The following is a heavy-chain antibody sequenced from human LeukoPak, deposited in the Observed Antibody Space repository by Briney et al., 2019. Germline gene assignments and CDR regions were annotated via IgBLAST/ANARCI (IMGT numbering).Heavy chain of an antibody. J-gene: IGHJ6*03. CDR1: GGSFSGYY. Sequence: SETLSLTCAVYGGSFSGYYWSWIRQPPGKGLEWIEEINHSGSTNYNPSLKSRVTISVDTSKNQFSLKLSSVTAADTAVYYCARGVAARPVHYYYYMDVWGKGTTVTVSS. CDR3: ARGVAARPVHYYYYMDV. D-gene: IGHD6-6*01. V-gene: IGHV4-34*01. CDR2: INHSGST.